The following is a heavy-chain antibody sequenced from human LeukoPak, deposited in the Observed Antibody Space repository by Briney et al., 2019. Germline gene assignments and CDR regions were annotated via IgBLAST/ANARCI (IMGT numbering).Heavy chain of an antibody. V-gene: IGHV4-4*09. J-gene: IGHJ4*02. Sequence: SETLSLTCTVSGGSISSYYWSWIRQPPGKGLEWIGYISYSGSTNSGKSTNYNPSLKSRVTVSVDTSRNQFSLKLTSVTAADTAVYYCARRLVFAGVYYFDYWGQGTLVTVSS. CDR2: ISYSGSTNSGKST. D-gene: IGHD2-21*01. CDR1: GGSISSYY. CDR3: ARRLVFAGVYYFDY.